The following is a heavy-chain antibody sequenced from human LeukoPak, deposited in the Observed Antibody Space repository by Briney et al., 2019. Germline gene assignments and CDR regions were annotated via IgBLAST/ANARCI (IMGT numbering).Heavy chain of an antibody. CDR3: AREYILTDYGGNRREEDWYFDL. CDR2: IYYSGST. V-gene: IGHV4-31*03. J-gene: IGHJ2*01. D-gene: IGHD4-23*01. CDR1: GGSISSGGYY. Sequence: PSETLSLTCTVSGGSISSGGYYWSWIRQHPGKGLEWIGYIYYSGSTYYNPSLKSRVTISVDTSKNQFSLKLSSVTAADTAVYYCAREYILTDYGGNRREEDWYFDLWGRGTLVTVSS.